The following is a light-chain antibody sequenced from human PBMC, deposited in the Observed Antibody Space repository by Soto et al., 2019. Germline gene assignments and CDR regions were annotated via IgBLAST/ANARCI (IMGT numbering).Light chain of an antibody. CDR3: ATWDDTMTGHVV. CDR2: NNN. J-gene: IGLJ2*01. V-gene: IGLV1-44*01. CDR1: TSNIGSKN. Sequence: QSVLTQPPSASGTPGQRVTISCSGSTSNIGSKNVNWYQQLPGTAPKLLIYNNNQRPSGVPDRFSGSKSGTSASLAISGLQSEDEADYYCATWDDTMTGHVVFGGGTKVTVL.